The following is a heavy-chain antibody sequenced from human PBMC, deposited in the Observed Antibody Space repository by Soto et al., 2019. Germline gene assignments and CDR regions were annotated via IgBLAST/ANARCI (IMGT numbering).Heavy chain of an antibody. J-gene: IGHJ4*02. D-gene: IGHD2-15*01. CDR2: ISAYNGNT. Sequence: QVQLVQSGAEVKKPGASVKVSCKASGYTFTSYGISWVRQAPGQGLEWMGWISAYNGNTNYAQKLQGRVTMTTDTSTSTAYMELRSLRSDDTAVYYCAGFYAGVVVVAANYAFDYWGQGTLVTVSS. CDR3: AGFYAGVVVVAANYAFDY. CDR1: GYTFTSYG. V-gene: IGHV1-18*01.